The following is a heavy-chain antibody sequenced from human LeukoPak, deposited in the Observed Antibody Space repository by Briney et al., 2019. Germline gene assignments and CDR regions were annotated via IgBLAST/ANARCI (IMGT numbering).Heavy chain of an antibody. J-gene: IGHJ4*02. CDR2: ISSSSSTI. Sequence: PGGSLRLSCAASGFTFSSYSMNWVRQAPGKGLEWVSYISSSSSTIYYADSVKGRFTISRDNAKNSLYLQMNSLRAEDTAVYYCARELVQGVDKAKGDYWGQGTLVTVSS. V-gene: IGHV3-48*04. CDR1: GFTFSSYS. CDR3: ARELVQGVDKAKGDY. D-gene: IGHD3-10*01.